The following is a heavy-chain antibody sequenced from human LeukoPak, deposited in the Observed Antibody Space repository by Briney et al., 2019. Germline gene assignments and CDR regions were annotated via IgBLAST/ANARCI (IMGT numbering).Heavy chain of an antibody. CDR1: GGSISSGPYL. D-gene: IGHD5-18*01. CDR2: ISFSGNT. V-gene: IGHV4-39*01. J-gene: IGHJ4*02. Sequence: PSEPLSLTCTVSGGSISSGPYLWGWIRQPPGRGLEWIGSISFSGNTYYSSSLRSPRTISVDASKSRSCLKLYSVTATDTAVYYCARLGYSYGFDYWGQGTLVTVSS. CDR3: ARLGYSYGFDY.